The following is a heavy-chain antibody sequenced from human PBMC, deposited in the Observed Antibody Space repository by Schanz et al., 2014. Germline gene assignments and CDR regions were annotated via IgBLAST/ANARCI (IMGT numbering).Heavy chain of an antibody. V-gene: IGHV3-30*03. CDR1: GFTFSNYG. CDR2: ISYDGSDK. J-gene: IGHJ6*02. Sequence: QVQLVESGGGVVRPGRSLRLSCAASGFTFSNYGMHWVRQAPGKGLEWVAVISYDGSDKFYADSVKGRFTISRDNSNNTLSLQMNILRPEDAAVYDYSSDKAYGGSYEYYYCYGMDVWGQGTTVTVSS. D-gene: IGHD5-12*01. CDR3: SSDKAYGGSYEYYYCYGMDV.